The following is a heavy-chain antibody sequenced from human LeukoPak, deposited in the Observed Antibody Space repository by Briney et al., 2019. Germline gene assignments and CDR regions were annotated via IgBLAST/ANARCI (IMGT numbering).Heavy chain of an antibody. J-gene: IGHJ4*02. CDR1: GGSISSGGYY. D-gene: IGHD3-10*01. CDR2: IYYSGST. Sequence: SRTLSLTCTVSGGSISSGGYYWSWIRQHPGKGLEWIGYIYYSGSTYYNPSLKSRVSISADTSKNQFSLKLSSLTAADTAVFYCARTGSGRALDYWGQGTLVTVSS. V-gene: IGHV4-31*03. CDR3: ARTGSGRALDY.